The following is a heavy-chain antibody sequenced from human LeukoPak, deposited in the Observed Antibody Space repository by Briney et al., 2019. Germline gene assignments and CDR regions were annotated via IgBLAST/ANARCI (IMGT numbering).Heavy chain of an antibody. D-gene: IGHD3-10*01. CDR2: IYHSGST. V-gene: IGHV4-30-2*01. Sequence: SETLSLTCTVSGGSISSGGYYWSWIRQPPGKGLEWIGYIYHSGSTYYNPSLKSRVTISVDKSKNQFSLKLSSVTAADTAVYYCARSGGSGSYYYYLDYWGQGTLVTVSS. J-gene: IGHJ4*02. CDR1: GGSISSGGYY. CDR3: ARSGGSGSYYYYLDY.